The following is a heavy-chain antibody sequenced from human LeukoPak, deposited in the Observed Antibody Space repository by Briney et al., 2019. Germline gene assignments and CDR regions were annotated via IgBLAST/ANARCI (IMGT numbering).Heavy chain of an antibody. J-gene: IGHJ6*02. CDR1: GFTFSSYA. D-gene: IGHD6-13*01. CDR3: AKGASYSSSWLYCMDV. CDR2: ISGSGGST. Sequence: GGSLRLSCAASGFTFSSYAMSWVRQAPGKGLEWVSAISGSGGSTYYADSVKGRFTISRDNSKNTLYLQMNSLRAEDTAVYYCAKGASYSSSWLYCMDVWGQGTTVTVSS. V-gene: IGHV3-23*01.